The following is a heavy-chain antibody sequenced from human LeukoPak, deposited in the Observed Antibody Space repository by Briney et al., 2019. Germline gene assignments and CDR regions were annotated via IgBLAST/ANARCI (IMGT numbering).Heavy chain of an antibody. J-gene: IGHJ4*02. CDR2: LNPSGGST. V-gene: IGHV1-46*01. CDR3: AKGGDYDFWSGYSYYFDY. D-gene: IGHD3-3*01. Sequence: ASVKVSCKASGYTFISYYMHWVRQAPGQGLGWMGILNPSGGSTTYAQKFQGRVTMTRDTSTSTVYMELSSLRSEDTAVYYCAKGGDYDFWSGYSYYFDYWGQGTLVSVSS. CDR1: GYTFISYY.